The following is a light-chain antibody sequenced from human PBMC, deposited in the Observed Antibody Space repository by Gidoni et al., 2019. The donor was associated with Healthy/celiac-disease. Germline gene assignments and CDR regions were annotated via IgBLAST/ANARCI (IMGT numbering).Light chain of an antibody. J-gene: IGKJ2*01. V-gene: IGKV1-39*01. CDR3: KQSYSTPMYT. Sequence: DIQMTQSPSSLSASVGDRVTITCRARKSISSYLNWYQQKPVNAPKLLIYAASSLQSGGPSRFSVSVSGTDFTLTISSLQPEDFATYYCKQSYSTPMYTFXQXTKLEIK. CDR2: AAS. CDR1: KSISSY.